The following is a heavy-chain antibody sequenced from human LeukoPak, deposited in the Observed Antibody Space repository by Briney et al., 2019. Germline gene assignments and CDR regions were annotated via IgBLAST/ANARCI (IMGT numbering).Heavy chain of an antibody. D-gene: IGHD3-3*01. CDR3: AKDRSGAYYDFWSGYIDY. V-gene: IGHV3-33*06. CDR1: GFTFSSYG. J-gene: IGHJ4*02. CDR2: IWYDGSNK. Sequence: GGSLRLSCAASGFTFSSYGMHWVRQAPGKGLEWVAVIWYDGSNKYYADSVKGRFTISRDNSKNTLYLQMNSLRAEDTAVYYCAKDRSGAYYDFWSGYIDYWGQGTLVTVSS.